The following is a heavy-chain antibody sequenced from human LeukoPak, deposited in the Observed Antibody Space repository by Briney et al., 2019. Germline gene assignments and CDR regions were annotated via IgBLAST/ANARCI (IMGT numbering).Heavy chain of an antibody. D-gene: IGHD6-19*01. J-gene: IGHJ3*02. CDR2: MNPNSGNT. Sequence: ASVKVSCKASGYTFTKYGITWVRQAPGQGLEWMGWMNPNSGNTGYAQKFQGRVTMTRNTSISTAYMELSSLRSEDTAVYYCARDSGWYGNDAFDIWGQGTMVTVSS. CDR3: ARDSGWYGNDAFDI. V-gene: IGHV1-8*01. CDR1: GYTFTKYG.